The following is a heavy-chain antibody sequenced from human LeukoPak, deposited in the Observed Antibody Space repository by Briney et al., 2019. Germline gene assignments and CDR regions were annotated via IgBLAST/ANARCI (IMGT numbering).Heavy chain of an antibody. CDR3: ARSTYYDSSGPSFDY. Sequence: SETLSLTCTVSGGSISSYYWSWIRQHPGKGLEWIGYIYYSGSTNYNPSLKSRVTISVDTSKNQFSLKLSSVTAADTAVYYCARSTYYDSSGPSFDYWGQGTLVTVSS. D-gene: IGHD3-22*01. V-gene: IGHV4-59*01. CDR1: GGSISSYY. J-gene: IGHJ4*02. CDR2: IYYSGST.